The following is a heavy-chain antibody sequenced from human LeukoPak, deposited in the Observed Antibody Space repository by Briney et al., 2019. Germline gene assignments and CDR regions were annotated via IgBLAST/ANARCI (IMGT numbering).Heavy chain of an antibody. CDR2: IWYDGSNK. J-gene: IGHJ4*02. CDR3: AKAGGAWSYFDY. Sequence: PGGSLRLSCASSGFTFSSFGMHWVRQAPGKGLEWVALIWYDGSNKYYADSVKGRFTISRDNSKNTLYLHMGSLRAEDTAVYYCAKAGGAWSYFDYWGQGTLVTVSS. CDR1: GFTFSSFG. D-gene: IGHD2-21*02. V-gene: IGHV3-33*06.